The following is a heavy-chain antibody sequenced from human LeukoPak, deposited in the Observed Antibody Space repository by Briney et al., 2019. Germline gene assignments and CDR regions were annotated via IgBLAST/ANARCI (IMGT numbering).Heavy chain of an antibody. CDR1: GXSISSYY. V-gene: IGHV4-59*08. J-gene: IGHJ6*02. CDR3: ARLTTGYDFWSGYYRGYYYYGMDV. D-gene: IGHD3-3*01. CDR2: IYYSGST. Sequence: SETLSLTCTVSGXSISSYYWSWIRQPPGKGLEWIGYIYYSGSTNYNPTLKSRVTISVDTSKNQFSLKLSSVTAADTAVYYCARLTTGYDFWSGYYRGYYYYGMDVWGQGTTVTVSS.